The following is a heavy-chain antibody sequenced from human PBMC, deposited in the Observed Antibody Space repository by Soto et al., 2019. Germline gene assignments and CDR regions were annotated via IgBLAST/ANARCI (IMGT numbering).Heavy chain of an antibody. CDR2: IDPSDSYT. CDR3: ARDGEYSSGWEVYYYYGMDV. J-gene: IGHJ6*02. V-gene: IGHV5-10-1*01. CDR1: GYSFTSYW. D-gene: IGHD6-19*01. Sequence: GESLKISCKGSGYSFTSYWISWVRQMPGKGLEWMGRIDPSDSYTNYSPSFQGHVTISADKSISTAYLQWSSLKLSSVTAADTAVYYCARDGEYSSGWEVYYYYGMDVWGQGTTVTVSS.